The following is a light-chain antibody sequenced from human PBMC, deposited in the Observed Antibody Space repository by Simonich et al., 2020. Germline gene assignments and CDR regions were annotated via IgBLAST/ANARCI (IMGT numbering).Light chain of an antibody. J-gene: IGKJ4*01. Sequence: EIVLTQSPGTLSLSPGERATLSCRASQSVSSSYLAWYQQKPGLAPRLLIYDASSRATCIPDRFSGSGSGTDFTLTISRLEPEDFAVYYCQQYGSSPLTFGGGTKVEIK. V-gene: IGKV3D-20*01. CDR3: QQYGSSPLT. CDR1: QSVSSSY. CDR2: DAS.